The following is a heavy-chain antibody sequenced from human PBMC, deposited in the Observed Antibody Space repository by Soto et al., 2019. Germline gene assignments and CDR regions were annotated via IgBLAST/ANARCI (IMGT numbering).Heavy chain of an antibody. CDR2: ISGRGTTT. D-gene: IGHD2-2*01. V-gene: IGHV3-48*02. CDR3: ARLGYCSSATCKYYFYYYGMDV. CDR1: GFSFGSYS. Sequence: LRLSCEASGFSFGSYSMNWVRQAPGKGLERVSFISGRGTTTYYADSVRGRFTVSRDNAKNSLSLEVNSLRDEDTAVYYCARLGYCSSATCKYYFYYYGMDVWGQGTTVTVSS. J-gene: IGHJ6*02.